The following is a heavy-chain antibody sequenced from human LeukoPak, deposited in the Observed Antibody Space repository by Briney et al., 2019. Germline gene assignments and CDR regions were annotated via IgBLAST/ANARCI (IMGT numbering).Heavy chain of an antibody. CDR2: MKSNSGDT. CDR1: VHTFILYD. D-gene: IGHD6-13*01. V-gene: IGHV1-8*01. CDR3: ARGEYSSSWYPFDY. Sequence: ASETVSYKSSVHTFILYDINWVRQAPGQGLEWMGWMKSNSGDTHFAQKFQGRLTMTRNTSISTAFMELSSLRAEDTAVYYCARGEYSSSWYPFDYWGQGSLVTVSS. J-gene: IGHJ4*02.